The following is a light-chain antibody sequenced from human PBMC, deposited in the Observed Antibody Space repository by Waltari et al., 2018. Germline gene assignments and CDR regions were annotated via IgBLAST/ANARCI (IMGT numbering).Light chain of an antibody. Sequence: QSLLTQPPSASGTPGQRVTISCSGSSSNIGSNYVFWYQQLPGTAPKILIYTNDQSSSLVPARFSASKSGTSASLSIIVLRSEDEADYYCAAWDDKLRCRGVFVGGTKLTVL. CDR2: TND. J-gene: IGLJ3*02. CDR1: SSNIGSNY. V-gene: IGLV1-47*01. CDR3: AAWDDKLRCRGV.